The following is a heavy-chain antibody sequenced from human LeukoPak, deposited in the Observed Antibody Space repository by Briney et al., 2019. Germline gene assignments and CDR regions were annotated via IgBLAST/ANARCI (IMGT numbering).Heavy chain of an antibody. V-gene: IGHV4-59*01. J-gene: IGHJ5*02. CDR1: GGSINSYY. CDR3: ARYGRLRSSQSNWFDP. Sequence: KPSETLSLTWSVSGGSINSYYWSWIRQPPGKGREWMEYIYYSGSTNYHPSLKSRLTMSVDTSNNQFSLNLSSVTAAGTAVYYCARYGRLRSSQSNWFDPWGQGTLVSVSS. D-gene: IGHD1-26*01. CDR2: IYYSGST.